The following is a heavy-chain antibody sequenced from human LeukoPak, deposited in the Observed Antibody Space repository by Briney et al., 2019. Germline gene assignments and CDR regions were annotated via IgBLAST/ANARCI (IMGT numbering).Heavy chain of an antibody. CDR1: RFTFSSYG. V-gene: IGHV3-33*01. D-gene: IGHD3-10*01. CDR3: ARDSGRFDVFDI. J-gene: IGHJ3*02. Sequence: PGGSLRLSCAASRFTFSSYGMHWVRQAPGKGLEWVAVIWYDGSNKYYADSVKGRFTISRDNSKNTLYLQMNSLRAEDTAVYYCARDSGRFDVFDIWGQGTMVTVSS. CDR2: IWYDGSNK.